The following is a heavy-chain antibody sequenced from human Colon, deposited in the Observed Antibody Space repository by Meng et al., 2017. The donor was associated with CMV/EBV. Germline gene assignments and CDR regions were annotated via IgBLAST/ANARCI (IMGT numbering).Heavy chain of an antibody. D-gene: IGHD1-26*01. J-gene: IGHJ6*02. CDR2: INHSGST. CDR3: ARGGRQYSGSYHPYYYYGMDV. Sequence: GPLRLSCAVYGGSFSGYYWSWIRQPPGKGLEWIGEINHSGSTNYNPSLKSRVTISVDTSKNQFSLKLSSVTAADTAVYYCARGGRQYSGSYHPYYYYGMDVWGQGTTVTVSS. V-gene: IGHV4-34*01. CDR1: GGSFSGYY.